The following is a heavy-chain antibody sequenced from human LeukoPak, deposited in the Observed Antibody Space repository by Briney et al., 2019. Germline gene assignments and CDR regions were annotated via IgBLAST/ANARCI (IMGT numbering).Heavy chain of an antibody. CDR2: IGTAGDT. V-gene: IGHV3-13*01. Sequence: PGGSLRLSCAASGFTFSSYDMHWVRQATGKGLEWVSAIGTAGDTYYPGSVKGRFTISRENAKNSLYLQMNSLRAGDTAVYYCARNEAAAASGYYGMDVWGQGTTVTVSS. J-gene: IGHJ6*02. CDR3: ARNEAAAASGYYGMDV. CDR1: GFTFSSYD. D-gene: IGHD6-13*01.